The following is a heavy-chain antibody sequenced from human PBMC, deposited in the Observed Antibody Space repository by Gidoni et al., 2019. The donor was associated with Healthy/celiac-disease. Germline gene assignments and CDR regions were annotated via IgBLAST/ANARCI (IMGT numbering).Heavy chain of an antibody. CDR3: ARGPKYDFWSGYQGPGFDY. CDR1: GFTFSSYE. J-gene: IGHJ4*02. D-gene: IGHD3-3*01. V-gene: IGHV3-48*03. Sequence: EVQLVESGGGLVQPGGSLRLSCAAPGFTFSSYEMNWVRQAPGKGLEWVSYISSSGSTIYYADSVKGRFTISRDNAKNSLYLQMNSLRAEDTAVYYCARGPKYDFWSGYQGPGFDYWGQGTLVTVSS. CDR2: ISSSGSTI.